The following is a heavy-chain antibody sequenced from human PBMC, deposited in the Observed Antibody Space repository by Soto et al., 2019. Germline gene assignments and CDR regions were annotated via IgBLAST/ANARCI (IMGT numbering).Heavy chain of an antibody. V-gene: IGHV1-24*01. CDR1: GYTLTDLS. D-gene: IGHD1-26*01. CDR3: AKNGIGGATPPFAY. Sequence: ASVKVSCKVSGYTLTDLSMHWVRQAPGKGLEWMGGFDPEDGETIYAQKFQGRVTMTEDTSTDTAYMELSSLRSEDTAVYYCAKNGIGGATPPFAYWGQGTLVTVSS. CDR2: FDPEDGET. J-gene: IGHJ4*02.